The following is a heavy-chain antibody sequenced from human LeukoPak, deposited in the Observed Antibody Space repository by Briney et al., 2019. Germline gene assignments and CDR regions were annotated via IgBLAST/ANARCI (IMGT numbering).Heavy chain of an antibody. CDR3: ARGPELRFLEWLFYY. D-gene: IGHD3-3*01. V-gene: IGHV3-21*01. J-gene: IGHJ4*02. Sequence: GGSLRLSCAASGFTFSSYSMNWVRQAPGKGLEWASSISSSCSYIYYADSVKGRFTISRDNAKNSLYLQMNSLRAEDTAVYYCARGPELRFLEWLFYYWGQGTLVTVSS. CDR2: ISSSCSYI. CDR1: GFTFSSYS.